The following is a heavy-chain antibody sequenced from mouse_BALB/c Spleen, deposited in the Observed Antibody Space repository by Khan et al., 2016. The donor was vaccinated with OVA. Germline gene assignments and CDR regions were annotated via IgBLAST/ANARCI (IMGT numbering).Heavy chain of an antibody. V-gene: IGHV9-3*02. J-gene: IGHJ4*01. CDR1: GYTFTNYG. Sequence: QIQLVQSGPELKKPGETVKISCKASGYTFTNYGMNWVKQAPGKGLKWMGWINTNTGEPTYAEEFKGRFAFSLENSASTAYLQINNLKNEDTATYFCASGYDAMDYWGQGTSVTVSS. CDR3: ASGYDAMDY. CDR2: INTNTGEP.